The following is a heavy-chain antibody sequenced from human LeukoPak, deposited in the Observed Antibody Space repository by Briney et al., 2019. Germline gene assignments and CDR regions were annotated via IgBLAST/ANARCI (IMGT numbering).Heavy chain of an antibody. V-gene: IGHV3-20*04. CDR1: GFTFDDYG. Sequence: GGSLRLSCAASGFTFDDYGMSWVRHAPGKGLEWVSGINWNGGSTGYADSVKGRFTISRDNAKNSLYLQMNSLRAEDTAVYYCAELGITMVGGVWGKGTTVTISS. CDR3: AELGITMVGGV. J-gene: IGHJ6*04. CDR2: INWNGGST. D-gene: IGHD3-10*02.